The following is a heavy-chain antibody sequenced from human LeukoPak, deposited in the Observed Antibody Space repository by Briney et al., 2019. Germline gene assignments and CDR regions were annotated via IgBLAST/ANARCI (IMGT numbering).Heavy chain of an antibody. CDR3: ARSAYNYGYVYFDH. J-gene: IGHJ4*02. CDR1: GYTFTGCF. CDR2: IDPNSDNI. D-gene: IGHD5-18*01. Sequence: ASVKVSCKASGYTFTGCFIHYVRQAPGQGLEWMGWIDPNSDNIRYSETFKDRVTMTRDTSTNTAYMELSWLRSDDTAVYYCARSAYNYGYVYFDHWGQGTMVIVAS. V-gene: IGHV1-2*02.